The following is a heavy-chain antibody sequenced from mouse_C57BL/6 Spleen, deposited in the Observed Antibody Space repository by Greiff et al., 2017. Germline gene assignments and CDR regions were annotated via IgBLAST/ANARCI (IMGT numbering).Heavy chain of an antibody. CDR3: AREWGSREGAMDY. Sequence: EVHLVESGGGLVKPGGSLKLSCAASGFTFSSYAMSWVRQTPEKRLEWVATISDGGSYTYYPDNVKGRFTISRDNAKNNLYLQMSHLKSEDTAMYYCAREWGSREGAMDYWGQGTSVTVSS. V-gene: IGHV5-4*01. CDR1: GFTFSSYA. CDR2: ISDGGSYT. J-gene: IGHJ4*01. D-gene: IGHD1-1*01.